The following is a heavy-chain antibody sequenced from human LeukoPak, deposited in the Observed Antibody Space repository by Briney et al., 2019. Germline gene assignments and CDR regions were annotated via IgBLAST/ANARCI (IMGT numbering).Heavy chain of an antibody. D-gene: IGHD3-22*01. Sequence: PGGSLRLSCSASGFTFGDKVMSWFRQAPGKGLEWVSGISWNSGSIGYADSVKGRFTISRDNAKNSLYLQMNSLRAEDAALYYCAKDWASSGYYSYFDLWGRGTLVTVSS. CDR3: AKDWASSGYYSYFDL. CDR2: ISWNSGSI. CDR1: GFTFGDKV. V-gene: IGHV3-9*01. J-gene: IGHJ2*01.